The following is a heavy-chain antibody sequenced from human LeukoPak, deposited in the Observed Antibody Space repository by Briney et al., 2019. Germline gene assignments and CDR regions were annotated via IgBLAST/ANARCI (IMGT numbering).Heavy chain of an antibody. V-gene: IGHV1-46*01. CDR2: INPSGGST. CDR3: ARDHQDYYYYMDV. J-gene: IGHJ6*03. Sequence: ASVKVSCKASGYTFTRYYLHWVRQAPRQGRAWMGIINPSGGSTSYAQKYQGRVTMTRDTSTSAVYMELSSLRSEDTAVYYCARDHQDYYYYMDVWGKGTTVTVSS. CDR1: GYTFTRYY.